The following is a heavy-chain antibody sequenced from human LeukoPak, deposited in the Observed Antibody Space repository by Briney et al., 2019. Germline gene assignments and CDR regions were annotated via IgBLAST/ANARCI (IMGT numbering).Heavy chain of an antibody. V-gene: IGHV1-8*03. J-gene: IGHJ4*02. CDR1: GYTFTSYD. CDR3: ARGLVPAAPDAFDY. CDR2: MNPNSGNT. Sequence: GASVKVSCKASGYTFTSYDINRVRQATGQGLEWMGWMNPNSGNTGYAQKFQGRVTITRNTSISTAYMELSSLRSEDTAVYYCARGLVPAAPDAFDYWGQGTLVTVSS. D-gene: IGHD2-2*01.